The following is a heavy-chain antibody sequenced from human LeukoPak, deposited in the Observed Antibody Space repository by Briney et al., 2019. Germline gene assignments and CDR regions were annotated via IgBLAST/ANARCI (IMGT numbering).Heavy chain of an antibody. CDR1: GYTFTGYY. D-gene: IGHD1-26*01. V-gene: IGHV1-2*02. J-gene: IGHJ4*02. CDR2: INPNSGGT. CDR3: ARHRSKIVGATPYFDY. Sequence: ASVKVSCKASGYTFTGYYMHWVRQAPGQGLEWMGWINPNSGGTNYAQKFQGRVTMTRDTSISTAYMELSRLRSDDTAAYYCARHRSKIVGATPYFDYWGQGTLVTVSS.